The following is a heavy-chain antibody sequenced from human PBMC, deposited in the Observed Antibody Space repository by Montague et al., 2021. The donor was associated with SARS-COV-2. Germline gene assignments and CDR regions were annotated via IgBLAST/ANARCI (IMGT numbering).Heavy chain of an antibody. CDR1: GFSLSTSGMC. V-gene: IGHV2-70*01. J-gene: IGHJ4*02. CDR2: IDWDDDK. Sequence: PALVNPTQTLTLTCTFSGFSLSTSGMCVSWIRQPPGKALEWLALIDWDDDKYYSTSLKTRLTISKDTPKNQVVLTMTNMDPVDTATYYCARTMDAGTYYYDSSGYYPFDYWGQGTLVTVSS. D-gene: IGHD3-22*01. CDR3: ARTMDAGTYYYDSSGYYPFDY.